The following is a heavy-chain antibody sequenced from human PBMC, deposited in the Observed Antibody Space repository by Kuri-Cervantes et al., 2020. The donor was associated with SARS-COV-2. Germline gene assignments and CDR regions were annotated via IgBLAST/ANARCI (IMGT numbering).Heavy chain of an antibody. CDR3: AQTLIAVAGYFDY. J-gene: IGHJ4*02. CDR2: ISGSGAST. V-gene: IGHV3-23*01. CDR1: GFTFSSYA. D-gene: IGHD6-19*01. Sequence: ETLSLTCAASGFTFSSYAMNWVRQAPGKGLEWVSAISGSGASTYYADSVKGRFTISRDNSKNTLYLQMNSLGAEDTAVYYCAQTLIAVAGYFDYWGQGTLVTSPQ.